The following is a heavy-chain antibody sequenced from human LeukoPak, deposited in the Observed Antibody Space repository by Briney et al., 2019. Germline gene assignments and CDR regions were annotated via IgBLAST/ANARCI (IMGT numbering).Heavy chain of an antibody. CDR2: VYAGGNV. Sequence: SGGSLRLSCAASGFTVSNNYVSWVRQAPGKGLEWVSVVYAGGNVYYADSVKGRFTISRDNSNNPLYLQMNSLRAEDTALYYCARSPCSGGSCYSGYFDDWGQETLVTVSS. D-gene: IGHD2-15*01. J-gene: IGHJ4*02. CDR3: ARSPCSGGSCYSGYFDD. CDR1: GFTVSNNY. V-gene: IGHV3-53*01.